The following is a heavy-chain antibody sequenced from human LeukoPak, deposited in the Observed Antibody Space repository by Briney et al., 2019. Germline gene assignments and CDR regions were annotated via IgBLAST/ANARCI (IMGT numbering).Heavy chain of an antibody. CDR3: AIDPYYYDSSGYPIDY. J-gene: IGHJ4*02. CDR1: GYSISSGYY. CDR2: IYHSGST. V-gene: IGHV4-38-2*02. Sequence: PSETLSLTCTVSGYSISSGYYWGWIRQPPGKGLEWIGSIYHSGSTYYNPSLKSRVTISVDTSKNQFSLKLSSVTAADTAVYYCAIDPYYYDSSGYPIDYWGQGTLVTVSS. D-gene: IGHD3-22*01.